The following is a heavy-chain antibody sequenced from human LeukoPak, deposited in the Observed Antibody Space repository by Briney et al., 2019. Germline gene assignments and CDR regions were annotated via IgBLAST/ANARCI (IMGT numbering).Heavy chain of an antibody. CDR2: IYHSGST. CDR1: GGSISSSDYY. V-gene: IGHV4-39*07. D-gene: IGHD3-9*01. J-gene: IGHJ4*02. CDR3: ARESFDWPITEVHI. Sequence: PSQTLSLTCTVSGGSISSSDYYWSWIRQPPGKGLEWIGSIYHSGSTYYNPSLKSRVTISVDTSKNQFSLKLSSVTAADTAVYYCARESFDWPITEVHIWGQGTLVTVSS.